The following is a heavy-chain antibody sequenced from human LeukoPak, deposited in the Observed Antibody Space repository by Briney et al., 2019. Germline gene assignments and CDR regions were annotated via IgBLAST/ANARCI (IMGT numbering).Heavy chain of an antibody. CDR1: GGSFSGYY. Sequence: SETLSLTCAVYGGSFSGYYWSWIRQPPGKGLEWIGEINHSGSTNYNPSLKSRVTISVVTSKNQFSLKLSSVTAADTAVYYCARSGYDFWRQFDPWGQGTLVTVPS. CDR3: ARSGYDFWRQFDP. CDR2: INHSGST. J-gene: IGHJ5*02. V-gene: IGHV4-34*01. D-gene: IGHD3-3*01.